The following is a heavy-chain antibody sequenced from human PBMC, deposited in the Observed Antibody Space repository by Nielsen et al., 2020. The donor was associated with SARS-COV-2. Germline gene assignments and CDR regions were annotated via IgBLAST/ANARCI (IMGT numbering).Heavy chain of an antibody. Sequence: GESLKISCAASGFTFSSYGMHWVRQAPGKGLEWVAVISYDGSNKYYADSVKGRFTISRDNSKNTLYLQMNSLRAEDTAVYYCAKGSYSGYFDYWGQGTLVTVSS. D-gene: IGHD1-26*01. V-gene: IGHV3-30*18. CDR1: GFTFSSYG. CDR2: ISYDGSNK. CDR3: AKGSYSGYFDY. J-gene: IGHJ4*02.